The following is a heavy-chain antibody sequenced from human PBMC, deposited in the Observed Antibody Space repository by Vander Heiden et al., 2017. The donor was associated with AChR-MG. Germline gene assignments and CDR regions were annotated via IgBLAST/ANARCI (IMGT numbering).Heavy chain of an antibody. Sequence: QVQLQQWGAGLLKPSETLSLTCAVHGGSFSGYYWSWIRQPPGKGLEWIGEINHSGSTNYNPSLKSRVTISVDTSKNQFSLKLSSVTAADTAVYYCARGNGYSYGYVYWGQGTLVTVSS. CDR2: INHSGST. CDR1: GGSFSGYY. J-gene: IGHJ4*02. V-gene: IGHV4-34*01. CDR3: ARGNGYSYGYVY. D-gene: IGHD5-18*01.